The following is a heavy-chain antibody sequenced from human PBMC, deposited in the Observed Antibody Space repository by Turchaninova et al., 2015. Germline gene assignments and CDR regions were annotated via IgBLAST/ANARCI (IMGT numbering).Heavy chain of an antibody. CDR2: ISYEGSNK. D-gene: IGHD1-26*01. Sequence: GGGVFQPGRSLRLSCVVSGFTFSSYAMHWVRQAPGKGLEWVAVISYEGSNKFYAESVKGRFTISRDNSRKTLFLQTNSLRPEDTAVYYCAREGSGGLDYWGQGTLLTVSS. CDR3: AREGSGGLDY. CDR1: GFTFSSYA. V-gene: IGHV3-30*01. J-gene: IGHJ4*02.